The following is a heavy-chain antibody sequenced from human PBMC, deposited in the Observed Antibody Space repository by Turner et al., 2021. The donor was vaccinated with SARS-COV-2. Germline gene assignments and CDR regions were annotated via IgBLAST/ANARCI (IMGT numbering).Heavy chain of an antibody. CDR2: IWNDGSNK. Sequence: QVQLVEYGGGVVQPGRHQRHSCQASGFTFSNHGMHWARQAPGKGLEWVTIIWNDGSNKYYTDSVRGRFTISRDNSKNTLYLQMNSLRAEDTAVYYCARGCGGSSGCFLIDYWGQGTLVTVSS. J-gene: IGHJ4*02. CDR1: GFTFSNHG. D-gene: IGHD6-19*01. V-gene: IGHV3-33*01. CDR3: ARGCGGSSGCFLIDY.